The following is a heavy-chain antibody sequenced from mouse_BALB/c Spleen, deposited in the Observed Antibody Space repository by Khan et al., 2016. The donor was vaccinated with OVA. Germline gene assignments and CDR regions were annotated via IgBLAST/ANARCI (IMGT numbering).Heavy chain of an antibody. Sequence: EVQLQESGPGLVKPSQSLYLTCTVAGYSITSDYAWNWIRQLPGNKLEWVGYISYSGSTGYNPSLKSRITITRDTSKNPSFMQLNSVTTEDTATYYCASELGRYYAMDYWGQGTSVTVSS. CDR1: GYSITSDYA. CDR2: ISYSGST. J-gene: IGHJ4*01. D-gene: IGHD4-1*01. V-gene: IGHV3-2*02. CDR3: ASELGRYYAMDY.